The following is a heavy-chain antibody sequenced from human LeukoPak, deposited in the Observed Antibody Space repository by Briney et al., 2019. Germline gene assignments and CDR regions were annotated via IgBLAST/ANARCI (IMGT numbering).Heavy chain of an antibody. CDR2: INHSGST. D-gene: IGHD2-8*01. V-gene: IGHV4-34*01. Sequence: KSSDTLSLTCAVYGGSFSGYYWSWIRQPPGKGLEWIGEINHSGSTNYNPSLKSRVTISVDTSKNQFSLKLSSVTAADTAVYYCARGRALSYWGQGTLVTVSS. CDR3: ARGRALSY. J-gene: IGHJ4*02. CDR1: GGSFSGYY.